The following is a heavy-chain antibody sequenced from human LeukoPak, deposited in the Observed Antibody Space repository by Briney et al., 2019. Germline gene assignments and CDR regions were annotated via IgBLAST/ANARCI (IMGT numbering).Heavy chain of an antibody. CDR2: IYTSGST. Sequence: PSETLSLTCTVSGYSISSGYYWGWIRQPPGKGLEWIGRIYTSGSTNYNPSLKSRVTISVDTSKNQFSLKLSSVTAADTAVYYCASSPRTDYGGNVWGKGTTVTVSS. V-gene: IGHV4-38-2*02. CDR3: ASSPRTDYGGNV. CDR1: GYSISSGYY. J-gene: IGHJ6*04. D-gene: IGHD2-8*02.